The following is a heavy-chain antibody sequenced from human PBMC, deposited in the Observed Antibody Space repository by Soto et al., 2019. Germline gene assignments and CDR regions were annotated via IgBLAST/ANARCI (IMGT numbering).Heavy chain of an antibody. CDR2: ISWNSGTI. CDR3: AKDSGAG. Sequence: GGSLRLSCTASGFSFDDYSMRWVRQAPGKGLEWVWGISWNSGTICYAYPVSGGFIISRDNAKNSRYLQMNILRAEDKALYYCAKDSGAGWGKGATVTVS. CDR1: GFSFDDYS. V-gene: IGHV3-9*01. D-gene: IGHD3-10*01. J-gene: IGHJ6*03.